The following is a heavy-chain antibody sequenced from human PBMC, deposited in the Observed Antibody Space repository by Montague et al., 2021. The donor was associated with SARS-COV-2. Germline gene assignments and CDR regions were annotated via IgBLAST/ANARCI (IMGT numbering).Heavy chain of an antibody. J-gene: IGHJ6*02. CDR2: ISKISDYI. CDR3: AGPSRDSGAWYGMDV. V-gene: IGHV3-21*01. Sequence: ETLSLTCTVSGGSISSGYFYWSWIRQPAGKGLEWISSISKISDYIFYADSVKGRFTISRDNAKNSLYLQMNSLRAEDTAVYYCAGPSRDSGAWYGMDVWGQGTTVTVSS. D-gene: IGHD3-10*01. CDR1: GGSISSGY.